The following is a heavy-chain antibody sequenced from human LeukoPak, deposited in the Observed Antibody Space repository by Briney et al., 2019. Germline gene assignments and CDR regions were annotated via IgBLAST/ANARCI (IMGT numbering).Heavy chain of an antibody. CDR3: AKDDGRTYYLDF. Sequence: PGGSLRLSRAASGFTFTGYAMTWVRQAPGKRLEWVSAINGGGIITHYADSVSGRFTISRDNSKNTLYLQMNSLRAEDTAVYFCAKDDGRTYYLDFWGQGTLVTVSS. CDR2: INGGGIIT. CDR1: GFTFTGYA. D-gene: IGHD1-26*01. V-gene: IGHV3-23*01. J-gene: IGHJ4*02.